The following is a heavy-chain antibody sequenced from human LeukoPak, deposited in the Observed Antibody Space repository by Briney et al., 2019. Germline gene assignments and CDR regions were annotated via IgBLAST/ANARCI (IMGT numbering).Heavy chain of an antibody. CDR1: GFTFSSYS. J-gene: IGHJ4*02. V-gene: IGHV3-21*01. CDR2: ISSSSSYI. CDR3: ASGHSGSYYYFDY. Sequence: NPGGSLRLSCAASGFTFSSYSMNWVRPAPGKGLEWVSSISSSSSYIYYADSVKGRFTISRDNAKNSLYLQVNSLRAEDTAVYYCASGHSGSYYYFDYWGQGTLVTVSS. D-gene: IGHD1-26*01.